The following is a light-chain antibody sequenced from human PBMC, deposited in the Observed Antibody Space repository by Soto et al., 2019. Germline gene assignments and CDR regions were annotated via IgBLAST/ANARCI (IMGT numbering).Light chain of an antibody. CDR3: QQSYSTPLT. J-gene: IGKJ4*01. Sequence: DIVMTQSPASLAVSLGERATINCKSSQSILHSSNNKDFLAWYQQRPGQPPKLLIYWAPTRESGVPDRFSGSGSGTDFTLTVSSLQAEDVAVYYCQQSYSTPLTFGGGTKVEL. CDR2: WAP. CDR1: QSILHSSNNKDF. V-gene: IGKV4-1*01.